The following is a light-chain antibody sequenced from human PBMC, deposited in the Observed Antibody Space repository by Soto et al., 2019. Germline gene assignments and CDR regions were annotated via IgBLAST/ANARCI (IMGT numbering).Light chain of an antibody. CDR3: CSYTSTYTLV. CDR1: SSDIGTCNS. J-gene: IGLJ3*02. CDR2: EVI. V-gene: IGLV2-14*01. Sequence: QSALTQPASVSGSPGQSITISCTGTSSDIGTCNSVSWYQHHPGKAPKLLIFEVIDRPSGVSDRFSGSKSGNTASLTISGLQPEDEADYYCCSYTSTYTLVFGGGTKLTVL.